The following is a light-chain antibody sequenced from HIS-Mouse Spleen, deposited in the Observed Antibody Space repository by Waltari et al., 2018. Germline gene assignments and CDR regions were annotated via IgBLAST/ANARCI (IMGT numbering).Light chain of an antibody. CDR1: QGITSY. CDR2: SAS. Sequence: AIWMTQSPSLLTASPGDRVTVSCRIRQGITSYLAWYQLKPGKAPELLIYSASTLQSGVPSRFSGSGSGTDFTLTISCLQSEDFATYYCQQYYSFPWTFGQGTKVEIK. CDR3: QQYYSFPWT. V-gene: IGKV1D-8*02. J-gene: IGKJ1*01.